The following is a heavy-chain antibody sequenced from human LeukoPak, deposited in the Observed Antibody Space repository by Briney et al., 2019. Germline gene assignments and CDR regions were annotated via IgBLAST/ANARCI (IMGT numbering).Heavy chain of an antibody. CDR2: ISAANGST. D-gene: IGHD2-21*02. J-gene: IGHJ4*02. Sequence: GASVKVSCMASGYSFTRFGLSWVRQAPGQGPEWMGWISAANGSTNYAQKFQDRVTMTTKTATTTVYMELRSLRSDDTAVYYCAKEQEGTAIGGVFDYWGKGTVVTVSS. V-gene: IGHV1-18*01. CDR1: GYSFTRFG. CDR3: AKEQEGTAIGGVFDY.